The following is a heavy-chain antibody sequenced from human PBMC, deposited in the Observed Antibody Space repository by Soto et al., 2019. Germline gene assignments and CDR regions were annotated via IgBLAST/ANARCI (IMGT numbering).Heavy chain of an antibody. D-gene: IGHD3-3*01. J-gene: IGHJ5*02. CDR1: GHTFRNYG. CDR2: ISAYDGHS. CDR3: ARDEGFLRS. V-gene: IGHV1-18*01. Sequence: QAQLVQSGAEMKKPGASVKVSCKASGHTFRNYGITWVRQAPGQGLEWMGWISAYDGHSNYAQNLQGRVTMTTDTSTNTAYMELRSLRSDDTAVYYCARDEGFLRSWGQGTLVAVSS.